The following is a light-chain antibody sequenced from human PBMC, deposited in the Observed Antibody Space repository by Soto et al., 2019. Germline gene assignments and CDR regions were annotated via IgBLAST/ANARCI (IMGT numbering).Light chain of an antibody. V-gene: IGLV2-23*02. CDR3: CSYAGSSTPVV. CDR1: SSDVGSYNL. CDR2: EVS. Sequence: QSALTQPASVSGSPGQSITISCTGTSSDVGSYNLVSWYQQHPDKAPKLMIYEVSKRPSGVSNRFSGSKSGNTASLTISGLQAEDEADYYCCSYAGSSTPVVFGGGTKLTVL. J-gene: IGLJ2*01.